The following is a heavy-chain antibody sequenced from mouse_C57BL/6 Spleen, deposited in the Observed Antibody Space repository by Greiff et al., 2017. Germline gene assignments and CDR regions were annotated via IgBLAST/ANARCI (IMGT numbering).Heavy chain of an antibody. V-gene: IGHV1-63*01. CDR1: GYTFTNYW. Sequence: VKLVESGAELVRPGTSVKMSCKASGYTFTNYWIGWAKQRPGHGLEWIGDIYPGGGYTNYNEKFKGKATLTADKSSSTAYMQFSSLTSEDSAIYYCARSDDYDEFAYWGQGTLVTVSA. CDR3: ARSDDYDEFAY. J-gene: IGHJ3*01. CDR2: IYPGGGYT. D-gene: IGHD2-4*01.